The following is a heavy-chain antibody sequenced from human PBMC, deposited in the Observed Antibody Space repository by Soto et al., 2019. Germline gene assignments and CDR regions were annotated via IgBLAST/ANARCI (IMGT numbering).Heavy chain of an antibody. J-gene: IGHJ4*02. V-gene: IGHV3-66*01. Sequence: EVQLVASGGGLVQPGGSLRLSCAASGVTVSNNYMRWVRKAPGQGLEGVSLIYSRCATDYAGSVTGRFAISRDNSKNTLYRQMNTPRAEATAVYYWARDWTYNWVGGQGILATVSS. CDR3: ARDWTYNWV. CDR1: GVTVSNNY. CDR2: IYSRCAT. D-gene: IGHD1-1*01.